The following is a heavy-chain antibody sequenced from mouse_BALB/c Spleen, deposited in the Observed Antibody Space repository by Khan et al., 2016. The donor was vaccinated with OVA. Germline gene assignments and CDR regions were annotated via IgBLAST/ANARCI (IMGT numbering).Heavy chain of an antibody. CDR2: IRLKSDDYVA. J-gene: IGHJ2*01. CDR1: GFTFCNYL. V-gene: IGHV6-6*02. Sequence: EGKRGGAGGGLVQPGGIMKLSCVGSGFTFCNYLIKWVRHSPEQGVEWGAVIRLKSDDYVAHYAESVKGMFTISRDDSKSSVYLQMNNIRAEDTGIYYCWILLWGQGTTLTVSS. CDR3: WILL.